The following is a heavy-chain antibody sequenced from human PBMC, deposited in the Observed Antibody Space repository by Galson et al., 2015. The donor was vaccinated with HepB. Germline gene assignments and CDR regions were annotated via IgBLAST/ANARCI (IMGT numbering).Heavy chain of an antibody. CDR3: TTDRSSRWFGELPLNWFDP. CDR1: GFSFSNAW. D-gene: IGHD3-10*01. CDR2: IKSKTDGGTT. V-gene: IGHV3-15*01. Sequence: SLRLSCAASGFSFSNAWMSWVRQGPGKGLEWVGRIKSKTDGGTTDYAAPVKGRFSISREDSKNTLYLQMNSLKTEDTAVYYCTTDRSSRWFGELPLNWFDPWGQRTLVTVSS. J-gene: IGHJ5*02.